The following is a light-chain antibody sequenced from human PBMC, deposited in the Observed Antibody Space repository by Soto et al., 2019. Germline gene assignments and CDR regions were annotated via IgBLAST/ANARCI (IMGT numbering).Light chain of an antibody. CDR2: DVT. CDR3: SSYTSSSPYV. Sequence: QSALTQPRSVSGSPGQSVSIFCTGTSSDVGGYNYVSWYQQHPGKAPKVMIYDVTKRPPGVPDRFSGSKSGNTASLTISGLQAEDEADYYCSSYTSSSPYVFGTGTKLTVL. V-gene: IGLV2-11*01. CDR1: SSDVGGYNY. J-gene: IGLJ1*01.